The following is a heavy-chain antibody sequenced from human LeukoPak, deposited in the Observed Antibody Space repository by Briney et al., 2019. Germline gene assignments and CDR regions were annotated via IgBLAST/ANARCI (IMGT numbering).Heavy chain of an antibody. Sequence: GGSLRLSCAASGFTVSSNYMSWVRQAPGKGLEWVSVIYSGGSTYYADSVKGRFTISRDNSKNTLYLQMNSLRAEDTAVYYCARVGDDYGAAFDIWGQGTMVTVSS. CDR2: IYSGGST. CDR3: ARVGDDYGAAFDI. V-gene: IGHV3-66*01. D-gene: IGHD4-17*01. J-gene: IGHJ3*02. CDR1: GFTVSSNY.